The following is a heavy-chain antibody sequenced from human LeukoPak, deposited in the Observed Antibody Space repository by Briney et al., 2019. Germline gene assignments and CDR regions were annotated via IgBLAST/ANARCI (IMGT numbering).Heavy chain of an antibody. CDR2: TYYRSKWYN. Sequence: SHTLSLTCAISGDSFSINSAAWNWLTQSPARGLEWLGSTYYRSKWYNDYAVSVKSRITINPDTTKNQLCLQLNSVTPEDKAVYYCATSSSQKWAFDIWGQGTMVTVSS. CDR1: GDSFSINSAA. CDR3: ATSSSQKWAFDI. D-gene: IGHD6-13*01. V-gene: IGHV6-1*01. J-gene: IGHJ3*02.